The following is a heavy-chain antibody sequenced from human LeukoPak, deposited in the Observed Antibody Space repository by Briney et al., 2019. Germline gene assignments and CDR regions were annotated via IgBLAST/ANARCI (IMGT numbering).Heavy chain of an antibody. CDR3: ARGDYGDYWNYYYMDV. CDR2: ISASGGYT. V-gene: IGHV3-23*01. Sequence: GGSLRLSCAVSGFTFSNYDMSWVRQAPGKGLEWVSGISASGGYTYYADSVKGRFTISRDTAKNSLYLQMNSLRAEDTAVYSCARGDYGDYWNYYYMDVWGKGTTVTVSS. CDR1: GFTFSNYD. J-gene: IGHJ6*03. D-gene: IGHD4-17*01.